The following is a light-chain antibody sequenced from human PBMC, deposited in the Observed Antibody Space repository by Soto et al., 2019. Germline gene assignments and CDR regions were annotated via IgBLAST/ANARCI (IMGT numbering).Light chain of an antibody. V-gene: IGKV3-15*01. Sequence: EIVMTQSPATLSVSPGERATLSCRASQSVSSNLAWYQQKTGQAPRLLIYGASTRATGIPARFSGSGSGTDFTLTISSLESEDFAVYYCQQYNNWPGPFGQGTKVEIK. J-gene: IGKJ1*01. CDR1: QSVSSN. CDR3: QQYNNWPGP. CDR2: GAS.